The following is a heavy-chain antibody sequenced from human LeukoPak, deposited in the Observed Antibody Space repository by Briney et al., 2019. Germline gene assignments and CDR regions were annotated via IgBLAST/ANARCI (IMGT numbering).Heavy chain of an antibody. Sequence: SETLSLTCTVSGGSISSSSYYWGWIRQPPGKGLEWIGSIYYSGSTYYNPSLKSRVTISVDTSKNQFSLKLSSVTAADTAVYYCARWASHDYGGGDPFDYWGQGTLVTVSS. V-gene: IGHV4-39*01. CDR3: ARWASHDYGGGDPFDY. CDR2: IYYSGST. CDR1: GGSISSSSYY. J-gene: IGHJ4*02. D-gene: IGHD4-23*01.